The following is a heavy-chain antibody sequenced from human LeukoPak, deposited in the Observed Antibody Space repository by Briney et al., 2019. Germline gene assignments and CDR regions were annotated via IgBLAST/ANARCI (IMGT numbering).Heavy chain of an antibody. J-gene: IGHJ6*03. CDR1: GYTFTGYY. CDR3: GRVGGDYGDYVTNWGISYYYYYMDG. V-gene: IGHV1-2*02. Sequence: ASVKVSCKASGYTFTGYYMHWVRQAPGQGLEWMGWIHPNSGGTNYAQEFQGGVTMTRDTSLRTAYVELRGLMCGHAAVLYCGRVGGDYGDYVTNWGISYYYYYMDGWGKGTTVTVSS. CDR2: IHPNSGGT. D-gene: IGHD4-17*01.